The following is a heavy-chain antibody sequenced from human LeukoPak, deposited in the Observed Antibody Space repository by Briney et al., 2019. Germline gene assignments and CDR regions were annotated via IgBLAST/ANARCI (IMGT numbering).Heavy chain of an antibody. V-gene: IGHV3-48*01. CDR3: AKDRVRNFDY. CDR2: ISDSSSTI. CDR1: GFTFSIYS. J-gene: IGHJ4*02. D-gene: IGHD1-1*01. Sequence: GGSLRLFCAASGFTFSIYSMNWVRQAPGKGLEWVSYISDSSSTIYYTDSVKGRFTISRDNAKSSLYLQMNSLRAEDTAVYYCAKDRVRNFDYWGQGTLVTVSS.